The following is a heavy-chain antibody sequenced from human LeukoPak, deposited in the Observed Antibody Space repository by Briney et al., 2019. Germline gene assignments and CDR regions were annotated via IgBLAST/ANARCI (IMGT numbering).Heavy chain of an antibody. V-gene: IGHV4-59*01. J-gene: IGHJ5*02. Sequence: SETLSLTCAVSGGSISSYYWSWIRQPPGKGLEWIGYIYYSGSTNYNPSLKSRVTISVDTSKNQSSLKLSSVTAADTAVYYCARGGYCSSTSCYGPDWFDPWGQGTLVTVSS. CDR1: GGSISSYY. CDR3: ARGGYCSSTSCYGPDWFDP. D-gene: IGHD2-2*01. CDR2: IYYSGST.